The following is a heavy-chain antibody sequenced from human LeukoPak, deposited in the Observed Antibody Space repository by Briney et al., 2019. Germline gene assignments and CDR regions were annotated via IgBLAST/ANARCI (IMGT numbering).Heavy chain of an antibody. J-gene: IGHJ4*02. CDR1: GFTFSNFG. Sequence: GGSLRLSCAASGFTFSNFGMHWVRQAPGKGLEWVAVISYDGTNKYYADSVKGRFTISRDNSKNTLYPQMNSLRAEDTAVYYCARAYSSGWYGDFDYWGQGTLVTVSS. D-gene: IGHD6-19*01. CDR3: ARAYSSGWYGDFDY. V-gene: IGHV3-30*03. CDR2: ISYDGTNK.